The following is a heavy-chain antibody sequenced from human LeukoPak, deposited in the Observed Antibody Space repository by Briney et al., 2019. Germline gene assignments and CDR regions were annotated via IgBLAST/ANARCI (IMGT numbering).Heavy chain of an antibody. D-gene: IGHD6-6*01. CDR2: INHSGST. CDR1: GGSFSGYY. CDR3: ARGRRGIAARRGYYYYYMDV. J-gene: IGHJ6*03. V-gene: IGHV4-34*01. Sequence: SETLSLTCAVYGGSFSGYYWSWIRQSPGKGLEWIGEINHSGSTNYNPSLKSRVTISVGTSKNQFSLKLSSVTAADTAVYYCARGRRGIAARRGYYYYYMDVWGKGTTVTVSS.